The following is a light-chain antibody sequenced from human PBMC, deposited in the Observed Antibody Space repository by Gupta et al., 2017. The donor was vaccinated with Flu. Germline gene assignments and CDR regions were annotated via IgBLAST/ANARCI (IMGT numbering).Light chain of an antibody. CDR2: EVS. Sequence: QSALTQPASVSGSPGQSITISCTGTNTDVGGFSYVSWYQQHPDKAPKLMIYEVSNRPSGVSNRFSGSKSGNTASLTISGLQADDEAQYYCYSYSTSSAHFVFGTGTTVTVL. CDR3: YSYSTSSAHFV. J-gene: IGLJ1*01. V-gene: IGLV2-14*01. CDR1: NTDVGGFSY.